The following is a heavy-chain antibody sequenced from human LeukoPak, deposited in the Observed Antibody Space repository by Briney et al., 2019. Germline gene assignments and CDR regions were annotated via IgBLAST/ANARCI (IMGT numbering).Heavy chain of an antibody. V-gene: IGHV1-69*13. CDR2: IIPIFGTA. D-gene: IGHD1-1*01. CDR3: ARLAGIGGYYFDY. CDR1: GYTFTGYY. J-gene: IGHJ4*02. Sequence: ASVKVSCKASGYTFTGYYMHWVRQAPGQGLEWMGGIIPIFGTANYAQKFQGRVTITADESTSTAYMELSSLRSEDTAVYYCARLAGIGGYYFDYWGQGTLVTVSS.